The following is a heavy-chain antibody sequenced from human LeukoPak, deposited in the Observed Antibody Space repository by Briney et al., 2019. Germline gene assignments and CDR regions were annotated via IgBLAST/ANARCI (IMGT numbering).Heavy chain of an antibody. V-gene: IGHV3-48*04. CDR1: GFTFSSYS. J-gene: IGHJ4*02. CDR3: TRGAPYYFDY. Sequence: GGSLRLSCAASGFTFSSYSMNWVRQAPGKGLEWVSYISSSSSTIYYADSVKGRFTISRDNAKNSLYLQMNSLRAEDTAFYYCTRGAPYYFDYWGQGTLVTVSS. D-gene: IGHD1-26*01. CDR2: ISSSSSTI.